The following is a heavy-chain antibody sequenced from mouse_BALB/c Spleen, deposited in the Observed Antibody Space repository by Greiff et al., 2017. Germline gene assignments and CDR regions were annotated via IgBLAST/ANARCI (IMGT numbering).Heavy chain of an antibody. J-gene: IGHJ3*01. CDR3: TLPPWFAY. CDR1: GYTFTSYY. D-gene: IGHD5-5*01. V-gene: IGHV1S81*02. CDR2: INPSNGGT. Sequence: VQLQQSGAELVKPGASVKLSCKASGYTFTSYYMYWVKQRPGQGLEWIGEINPSNGGTNFNEKFKSKATLTVDKSSSTAYMQLSSLTSEDSAVYYCTLPPWFAYWGQGTLVTVSA.